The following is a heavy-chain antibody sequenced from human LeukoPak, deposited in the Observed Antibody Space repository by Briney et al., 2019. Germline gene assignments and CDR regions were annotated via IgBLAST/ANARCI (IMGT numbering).Heavy chain of an antibody. Sequence: QPGGSLRLSCAASGFTVSSNYMSWVRQAPGKGLEWVSVIYSGGSTYYADSVKGRFTISRHNSKNTLYLQMNSLRAEDTAVYYCARGLAAARPGAFDIWGQGTMVTVSS. CDR2: IYSGGST. D-gene: IGHD6-6*01. CDR3: ARGLAAARPGAFDI. J-gene: IGHJ3*02. V-gene: IGHV3-53*04. CDR1: GFTVSSNY.